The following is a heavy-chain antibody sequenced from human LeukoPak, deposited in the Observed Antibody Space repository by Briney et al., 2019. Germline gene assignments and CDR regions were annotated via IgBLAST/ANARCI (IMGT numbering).Heavy chain of an antibody. CDR3: ARLSALAAAFWFDP. J-gene: IGHJ5*02. CDR2: IYPGDSDT. D-gene: IGHD6-13*01. CDR1: GYSFTSYW. V-gene: IGHV5-51*01. Sequence: PGESLKISCKGSGYSFTSYWIGGVRQMPGKGLEWMGIIYPGDSDTRYSPSFQGQVTISADKSISTAYLHWSSLKASDTAMYYCARLSALAAAFWFDPWGQGTLVTVSS.